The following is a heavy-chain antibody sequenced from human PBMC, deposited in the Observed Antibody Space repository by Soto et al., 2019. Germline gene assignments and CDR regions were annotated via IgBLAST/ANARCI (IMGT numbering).Heavy chain of an antibody. CDR1: XTFXSYA. V-gene: IGHV3-23*01. J-gene: IGHJ3*02. CDR3: AKGFEWWDPPGAFDI. Sequence: XTFXSYAMSWVRQAPGKGLEWVSAISGSGGSTYYADSVKGRFTISRDNSKNTLYLQMNSLRAEDTAVYYCAKGFEWWDPPGAFDIWGQGTMVTVS. D-gene: IGHD2-15*01. CDR2: ISGSGGST.